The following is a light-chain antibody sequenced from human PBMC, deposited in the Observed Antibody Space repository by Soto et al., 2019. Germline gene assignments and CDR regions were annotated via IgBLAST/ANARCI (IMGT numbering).Light chain of an antibody. V-gene: IGKV1-9*01. CDR1: QDIGSY. J-gene: IGKJ3*01. CDR3: QQLKSYLT. Sequence: DIQLTQSPSFLSASVGDRVSITCRASQDIGSYLAWYQQEPGKAPKLLIYAASTLQSGVPSRFSGFGSGTEFALTISNLQPEDFATYYDQQLKSYLTFGPGTRVDI. CDR2: AAS.